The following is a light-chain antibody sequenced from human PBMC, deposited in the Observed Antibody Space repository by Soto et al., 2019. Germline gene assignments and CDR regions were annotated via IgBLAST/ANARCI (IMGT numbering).Light chain of an antibody. CDR1: SSDVGGYNY. V-gene: IGLV2-11*01. J-gene: IGLJ1*01. Sequence: QSVLTQPRSVSGSPGQSVTISCTGTSSDVGGYNYVSWYQQHPGKAPKLMIYDVSKRPSGVPDRFSGSKSGNTASLTISGLQAEDEADYYCCSYAGSYTGVFGTGTKLIVL. CDR2: DVS. CDR3: CSYAGSYTGV.